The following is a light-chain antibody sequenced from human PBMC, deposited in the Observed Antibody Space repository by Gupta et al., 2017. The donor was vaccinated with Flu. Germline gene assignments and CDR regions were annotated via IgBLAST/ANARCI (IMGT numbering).Light chain of an antibody. J-gene: IGLJ2*01. CDR3: QAWESVTAV. V-gene: IGLV3-1*01. CDR1: KLGNKY. Sequence: SPGQTASLTCSGDKLGNKYASWYQQKPGQSPVLVIYRDTRRPSGIPERFSGSNSGNTATLXIXGTQAMXEADYYCQAWESVTAVFGGGTKLTVL. CDR2: RDT.